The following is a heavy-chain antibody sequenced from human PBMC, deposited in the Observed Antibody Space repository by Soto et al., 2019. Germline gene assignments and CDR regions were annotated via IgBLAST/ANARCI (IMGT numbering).Heavy chain of an antibody. Sequence: TVKVSCKASGFTFTSPAVSWVLQAHRQRLEWMGWISADNGNTNYAQKLQGRVTMTTDTSTSTAYMELRSLRSDDTAVYYCARYYGSSGYSQRKDAFDIWGQGTMVTVSS. V-gene: IGHV1-18*01. CDR1: GFTFTSPA. CDR2: ISADNGNT. CDR3: ARYYGSSGYSQRKDAFDI. D-gene: IGHD3-22*01. J-gene: IGHJ3*02.